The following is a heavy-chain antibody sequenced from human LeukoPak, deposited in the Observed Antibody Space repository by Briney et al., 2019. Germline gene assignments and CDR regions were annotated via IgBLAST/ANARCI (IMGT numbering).Heavy chain of an antibody. V-gene: IGHV4-4*07. CDR3: AREVVSMIVVVSPYGDAFDI. CDR1: GGSISSYY. CDR2: IYTSGST. J-gene: IGHJ3*02. Sequence: SETLSLTCTVSGGSISSYYWSWIRQPAGKGLEWIGRIYTSGSTNYNPSLKSRVTISVDTSKNQFSLKLSSVTAADTAVYYCAREVVSMIVVVSPYGDAFDIWGQGTMVTVSS. D-gene: IGHD3-22*01.